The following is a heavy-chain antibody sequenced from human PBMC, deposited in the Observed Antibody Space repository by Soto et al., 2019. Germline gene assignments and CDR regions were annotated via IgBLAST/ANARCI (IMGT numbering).Heavy chain of an antibody. CDR2: ITSSGLTT. CDR3: ARESGSWPDY. J-gene: IGHJ4*02. V-gene: IGHV3-11*01. Sequence: QVLLVESGGNLVEPGGSLRLSCAASGFTFSDYYMNWIRQIPGKGLEWISYITSSGLTTYYADSVKGRFTVSRDNAKNSLYLQMTSLRAEDTAIYYCARESGSWPDYWGQGTLVTVSS. CDR1: GFTFSDYY. D-gene: IGHD6-13*01.